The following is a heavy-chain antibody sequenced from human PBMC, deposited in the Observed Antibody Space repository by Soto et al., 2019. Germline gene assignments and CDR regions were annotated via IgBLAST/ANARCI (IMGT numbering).Heavy chain of an antibody. CDR2: ISAFNGDT. D-gene: IGHD2-21*01. V-gene: IGHV1-18*01. J-gene: IGHJ4*02. CDR1: GYSFQRYG. CDR3: GRDSPSCGLLWWSY. Sequence: ASVKVFCKASGYSFQRYGISWVRQAPGQGLEWVGWISAFNGDTKYAQRLRDRVSMTTDTSTDTAHMELKSLRSDETAIYYCGRDSPSCGLLWWSYWGKGSLVTVCS.